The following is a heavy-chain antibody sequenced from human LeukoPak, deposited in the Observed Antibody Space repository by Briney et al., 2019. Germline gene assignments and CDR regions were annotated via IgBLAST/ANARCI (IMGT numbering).Heavy chain of an antibody. CDR3: ARRPYTSGWFPKPPLSYYMDV. Sequence: PGGSLRLSCAASGFTFSSYWMNWVRQAPGKGLEWVSYISSSGSTIYYADSVKGRFTISRDNAKNSLYLQMNSLRAEDTAVYFCARRPYTSGWFPKPPLSYYMDVWGKGTTVTVSS. J-gene: IGHJ6*03. CDR2: ISSSGSTI. D-gene: IGHD6-19*01. CDR1: GFTFSSYW. V-gene: IGHV3-48*04.